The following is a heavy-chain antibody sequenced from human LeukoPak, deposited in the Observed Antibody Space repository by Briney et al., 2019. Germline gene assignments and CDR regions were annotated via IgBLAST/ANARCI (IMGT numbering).Heavy chain of an antibody. Sequence: GGSLRLSCAASGFNFSSHAMSWVRQAPGKGLEWVSAISGSGGSTYYADSVKGRFTISRDNSKNTLYLQMNSLRAEDTAVYYCAKESGYSYGYFDYWGQGTLVTVSS. D-gene: IGHD5-18*01. J-gene: IGHJ4*02. CDR1: GFNFSSHA. CDR3: AKESGYSYGYFDY. CDR2: ISGSGGST. V-gene: IGHV3-23*01.